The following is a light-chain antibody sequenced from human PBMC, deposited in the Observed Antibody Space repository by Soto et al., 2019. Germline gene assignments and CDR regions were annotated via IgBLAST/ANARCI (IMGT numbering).Light chain of an antibody. Sequence: DIVVTQSPATLSASPGERVTLSCRASQFVSSRLAWYQRRPGQVPRLLIYDTSTRAPGISARFSGSGSGTEFSLRICSLQSEDFAVYYCQEYIQWPPGMFGPGTTVDIK. V-gene: IGKV3-15*01. CDR2: DTS. J-gene: IGKJ1*01. CDR1: QFVSSR. CDR3: QEYIQWPPGM.